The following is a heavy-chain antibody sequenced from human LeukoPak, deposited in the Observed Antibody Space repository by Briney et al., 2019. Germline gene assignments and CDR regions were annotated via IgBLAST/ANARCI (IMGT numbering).Heavy chain of an antibody. CDR1: GYSFTSYW. V-gene: IGHV5-10-1*01. Sequence: GESLKISCKGSGYSFTSYWISWVRQMPGKGLERMGRIDPSDSYTNYSPSFQGHVTISADKSISTAYLQWSSLKASDTAMYHCARHALSITMVRGQLCMDVWGKGTTVTVSS. D-gene: IGHD3-10*01. CDR2: IDPSDSYT. J-gene: IGHJ6*04. CDR3: ARHALSITMVRGQLCMDV.